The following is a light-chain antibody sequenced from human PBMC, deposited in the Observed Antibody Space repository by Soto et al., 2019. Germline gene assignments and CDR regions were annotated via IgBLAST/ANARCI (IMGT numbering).Light chain of an antibody. J-gene: IGKJ2*01. V-gene: IGKV1-39*01. Sequence: DIQMTQSPSSLSASVGDRVTITCRASQSIRRYLNWYQQKPWKAPKLLIYAASSFQSGVPSRFSGSGSGTAFTLTISSLQPEECATYYCLQSFRKFLYTFGQGNKLEIK. CDR1: QSIRRY. CDR3: LQSFRKFLYT. CDR2: AAS.